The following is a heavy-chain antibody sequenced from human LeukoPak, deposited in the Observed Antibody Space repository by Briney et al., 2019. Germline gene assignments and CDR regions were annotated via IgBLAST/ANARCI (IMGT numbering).Heavy chain of an antibody. CDR3: AKVGLEMATIKKYYYYYMDV. V-gene: IGHV4-34*01. CDR2: INHSGST. CDR1: GGSFRGYY. D-gene: IGHD5-24*01. Sequence: SETLSLTCAVYGGSFRGYYWSWIRQPPGKGLEWIGEINHSGSTNYNPSLKSRVTISVDTSKNQFSLKLSSVTAEDTAVYYCAKVGLEMATIKKYYYYYMDVWGKGTTVTISS. J-gene: IGHJ6*03.